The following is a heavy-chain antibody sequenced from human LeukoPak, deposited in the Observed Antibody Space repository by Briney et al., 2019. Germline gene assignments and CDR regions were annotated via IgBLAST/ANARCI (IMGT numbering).Heavy chain of an antibody. V-gene: IGHV3-30-3*01. D-gene: IGHD3-10*01. CDR2: ISYDGSNK. CDR1: GFTFSSYA. J-gene: IGHJ4*02. CDR3: ARDSYYYGSGSYTSPIY. Sequence: HTRRSLRLSCAASGFTFSSYAMHWDRQAPGKGLEWVAVISYDGSNKYYADSVKGRFTISRDNSKNTLYLQMNSLRAEDTAVYYCARDSYYYGSGSYTSPIYWGQGTLVTVSS.